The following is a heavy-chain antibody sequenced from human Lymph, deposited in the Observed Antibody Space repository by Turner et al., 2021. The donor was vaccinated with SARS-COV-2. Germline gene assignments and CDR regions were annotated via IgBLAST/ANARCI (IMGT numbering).Heavy chain of an antibody. D-gene: IGHD6-13*01. CDR1: GFTFSRYG. Sequence: QVPLVESGGGVVQPGRSLRLFCAASGFTFSRYGMHWVGQAPGKGLECVAFIWYDGSKKYYADSVKGRFTISRDNSKNTLYLQMNSLRAEDTAVYYCARGSAGGDVWGQGTTVTVSS. V-gene: IGHV3-33*01. CDR2: IWYDGSKK. J-gene: IGHJ6*02. CDR3: ARGSAGGDV.